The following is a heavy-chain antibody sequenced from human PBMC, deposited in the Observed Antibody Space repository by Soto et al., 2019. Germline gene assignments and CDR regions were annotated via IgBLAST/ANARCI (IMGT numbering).Heavy chain of an antibody. CDR1: GGSISSGGYY. V-gene: IGHV4-31*03. CDR2: IYYSGST. CDR3: ARRGTAYDEGTGNFDY. J-gene: IGHJ4*02. D-gene: IGHD1-7*01. Sequence: SETLSLTCTVSGGSISSGGYYWSWIRQHPGKGLEWIGYIYYSGSTYYNTSLKSRVTISVDTSKNQFSLKLSSVTAADTAVYYCARRGTAYDEGTGNFDYWGQGTLVTVSS.